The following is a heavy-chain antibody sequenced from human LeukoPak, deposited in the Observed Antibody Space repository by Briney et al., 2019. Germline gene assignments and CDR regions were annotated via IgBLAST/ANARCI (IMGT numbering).Heavy chain of an antibody. CDR1: GGSISSDY. D-gene: IGHD3-10*01. CDR2: LHYSGTI. V-gene: IGHV4-59*12. Sequence: SETLSLTCTVSGGSISSDYWSWMRQPPGKGLEWIAFLHYSGTINYDPSLKSRVTISVDSSKSQFSLKLRSVTAADTAVYYCARDSGTTGEVKFDPWGQGILVTVSS. J-gene: IGHJ5*02. CDR3: ARDSGTTGEVKFDP.